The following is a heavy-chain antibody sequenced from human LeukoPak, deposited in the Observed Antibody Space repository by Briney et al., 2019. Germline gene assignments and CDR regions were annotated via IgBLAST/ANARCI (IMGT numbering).Heavy chain of an antibody. CDR3: ARVTVTTETYYYYYMDV. Sequence: PGRSLRLSCAASGFTFSSYGMHWVRQAPGKGLEWVAVIWYDGSNKYYADSVKGRFTISRDNSKNTLYLQMNSLRAEDTAGYYCARVTVTTETYYYYYMDVWGKGTTVTVSS. D-gene: IGHD4-17*01. CDR2: IWYDGSNK. J-gene: IGHJ6*03. V-gene: IGHV3-33*01. CDR1: GFTFSSYG.